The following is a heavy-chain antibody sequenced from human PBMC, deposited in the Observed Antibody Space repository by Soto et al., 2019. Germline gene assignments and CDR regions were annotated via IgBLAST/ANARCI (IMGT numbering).Heavy chain of an antibody. D-gene: IGHD6-13*01. Sequence: SETLSLTCTVIGGSIRSPNFSWSWIRQHPGKGPEWIGNIYYNGTTTYSPSLESRLTISLDPSKNQFSLTLKSVTAADTAVYYCASSNIAAAGFYYYGMDVWGRGTTVTVSS. CDR3: ASSNIAAAGFYYYGMDV. J-gene: IGHJ6*02. CDR2: IYYNGTT. CDR1: GGSIRSPNFS. V-gene: IGHV4-31*03.